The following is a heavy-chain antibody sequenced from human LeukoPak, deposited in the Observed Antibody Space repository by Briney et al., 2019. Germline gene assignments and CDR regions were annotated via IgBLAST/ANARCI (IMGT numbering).Heavy chain of an antibody. D-gene: IGHD3-3*01. Sequence: SETLSLTCTVSGGSISSYYWSWIRQPPGKGLEWIGYIYTSGSTNYNPSLKSRVTISVDTSKNQFSLKLSSVTAADTAVYYCAREGVYYDFLSGYYHRVGPLGQGTLVTGSS. J-gene: IGHJ5*02. CDR2: IYTSGST. V-gene: IGHV4-59*01. CDR1: GGSISSYY. CDR3: AREGVYYDFLSGYYHRVGP.